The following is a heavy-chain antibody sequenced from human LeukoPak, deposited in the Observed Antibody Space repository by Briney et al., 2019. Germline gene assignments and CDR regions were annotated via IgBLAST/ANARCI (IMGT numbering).Heavy chain of an antibody. D-gene: IGHD3-9*01. CDR3: ARGYPDWLTAFDI. Sequence: PSETLSLTCTVSGGSISSGDYYWSWIRQPPGKGLEWIGYIYYSGSTYYNPSLKSRVTISVDTSKNQFSLKLSSVTAADTAVYYCARGYPDWLTAFDIWGQGTMVTVSS. CDR1: GGSISSGDYY. V-gene: IGHV4-30-4*01. J-gene: IGHJ3*02. CDR2: IYYSGST.